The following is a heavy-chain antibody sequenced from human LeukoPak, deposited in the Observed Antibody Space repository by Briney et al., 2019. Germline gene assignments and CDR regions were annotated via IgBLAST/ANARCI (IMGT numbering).Heavy chain of an antibody. V-gene: IGHV1-69*06. CDR3: AKSYRPIMITFGDAFDI. CDR2: IIPIFGTA. D-gene: IGHD3-16*01. Sequence: SVKVSCKASGGTFSSYAISWVRQAPGQGLEWMGGIIPIFGTANYAQKFQGRVTITADKSTSTAYMELSSLRSEDTAVYYCAKSYRPIMITFGDAFDIWGQGTMVTVSS. J-gene: IGHJ3*02. CDR1: GGTFSSYA.